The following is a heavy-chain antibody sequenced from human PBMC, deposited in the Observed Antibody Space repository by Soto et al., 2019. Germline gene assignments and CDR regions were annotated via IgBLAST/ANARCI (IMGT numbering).Heavy chain of an antibody. J-gene: IGHJ4*02. CDR1: GDSVSSNNYY. CDR2: IHYSGDS. V-gene: IGHV4-31*03. D-gene: IGHD3-22*01. Sequence: SETLSLTCTVIGDSVSSNNYYWSWIRQRPGKGLEWIGYIHYSGDSYDNPSLTSRITMSMDVSKNQFSLNLRSVTAADTAIYYCARDVNDSSGSQGFDYWGQGTLVTVS. CDR3: ARDVNDSSGSQGFDY.